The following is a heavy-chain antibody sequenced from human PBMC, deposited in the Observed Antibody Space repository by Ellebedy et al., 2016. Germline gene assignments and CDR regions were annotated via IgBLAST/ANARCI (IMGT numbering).Heavy chain of an antibody. CDR3: ARDPEPSFVVVPAPTYYYGMDV. Sequence: GESLKISCAASGFTFSSYSVNWVRQAPGKGLEWVSYISSSSSTIYYADSVKGRFTISRDNAKNSLYLQMNSLRDEDTAVYYCARDPEPSFVVVPAPTYYYGMDVWGQGTTVTVSS. J-gene: IGHJ6*02. CDR1: GFTFSSYS. CDR2: ISSSSSTI. V-gene: IGHV3-48*02. D-gene: IGHD2-2*01.